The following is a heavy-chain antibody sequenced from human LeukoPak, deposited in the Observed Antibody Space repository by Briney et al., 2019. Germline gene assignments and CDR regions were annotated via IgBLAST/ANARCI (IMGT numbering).Heavy chain of an antibody. Sequence: GASVKVSCKASGYTFSGYYIHWVRQAPGQGLEWMGWINPNSGGTKYAQKFQGRVTVTRDTSISTSSMELSRLKSDDTAVYYCARGGKIMISMVRGVLASRDAFDIWGQGTMVTISS. V-gene: IGHV1-2*02. CDR1: GYTFSGYY. CDR2: INPNSGGT. D-gene: IGHD3-10*01. CDR3: ARGGKIMISMVRGVLASRDAFDI. J-gene: IGHJ3*02.